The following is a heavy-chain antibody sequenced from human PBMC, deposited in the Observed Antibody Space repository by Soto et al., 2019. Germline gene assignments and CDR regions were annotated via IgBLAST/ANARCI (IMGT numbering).Heavy chain of an antibody. V-gene: IGHV4-30-2*01. Sequence: QLQLQESGSGLVKPSQTLSLTCAVSGGSISSGGYSWSWIRQPPGKGLEWIGYIYHSGSTYYNPSLKXXVXIXXDRSKNQLSLKLSSVTAADTAVYYCARFEWGGRDVWGQGTTVTVSS. CDR3: ARFEWGGRDV. CDR2: IYHSGST. D-gene: IGHD3-9*01. J-gene: IGHJ6*02. CDR1: GGSISSGGYS.